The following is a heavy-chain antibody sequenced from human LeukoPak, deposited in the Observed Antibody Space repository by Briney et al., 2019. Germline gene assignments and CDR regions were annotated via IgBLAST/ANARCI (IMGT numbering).Heavy chain of an antibody. Sequence: ASVKVSCKASGYTFTDYYMHWVRQAPGQGLEWMGWINPNSGGTNYAQKFQGRATMTRDTSISTAYMELSRLRSDGTAVYYCAREGPIVGATHLVDYWGQGTLVTVSS. CDR3: AREGPIVGATHLVDY. V-gene: IGHV1-2*02. D-gene: IGHD1-26*01. CDR1: GYTFTDYY. CDR2: INPNSGGT. J-gene: IGHJ4*02.